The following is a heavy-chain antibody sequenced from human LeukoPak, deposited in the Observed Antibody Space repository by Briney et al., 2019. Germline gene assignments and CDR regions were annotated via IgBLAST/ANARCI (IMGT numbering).Heavy chain of an antibody. CDR2: INAGNGNT. J-gene: IGHJ3*02. V-gene: IGHV1-3*01. CDR1: GYTFTSYA. Sequence: ASVKVSCKASGYTFTSYAMHWVRQAPGQRLEWMGWINAGNGNTKYSQKFQGRVTITRDTSASTAYVELSSLRSEDTAVYYCARSQLWFGEPLGAFDIWGQGTMVTVSS. D-gene: IGHD3-10*01. CDR3: ARSQLWFGEPLGAFDI.